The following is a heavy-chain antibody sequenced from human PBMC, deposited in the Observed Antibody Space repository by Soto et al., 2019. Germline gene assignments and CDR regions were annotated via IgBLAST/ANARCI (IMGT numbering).Heavy chain of an antibody. Sequence: GASVKVSCKASGYTFTGYYMHWVRQAPGQGLEWMGGINPNFGTTNYAQKFQGRVTITADESTSTAYMELSSLRSEDTAVFFCARDYRDILTGYYLHYFDYWGQGTLVTVSS. CDR2: INPNFGTT. D-gene: IGHD3-9*01. CDR1: GYTFTGYY. V-gene: IGHV1-69*13. J-gene: IGHJ4*02. CDR3: ARDYRDILTGYYLHYFDY.